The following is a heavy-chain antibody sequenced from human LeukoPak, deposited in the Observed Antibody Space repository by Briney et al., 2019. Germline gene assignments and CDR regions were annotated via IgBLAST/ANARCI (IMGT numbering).Heavy chain of an antibody. V-gene: IGHV1-18*01. CDR3: AGVVVPAAMGEYYFDY. CDR1: GYTFTSYG. CDR2: ISAYNGNT. Sequence: ASVKVSCKASGYTFTSYGISWVRQAPGQGLEWMGWISAYNGNTNYAQKLQGRVTITTDESTSTAYMELSSLRSEDTAVYYCAGVVVPAAMGEYYFDYWGQGTLVTVSS. D-gene: IGHD2-2*01. J-gene: IGHJ4*02.